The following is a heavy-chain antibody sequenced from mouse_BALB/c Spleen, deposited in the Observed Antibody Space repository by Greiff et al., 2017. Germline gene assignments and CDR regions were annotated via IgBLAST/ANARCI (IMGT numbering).Heavy chain of an antibody. V-gene: IGHV7-3*02. CDR3: ARDAGDY. CDR2: IRNKANGYTT. J-gene: IGHJ2*01. Sequence: EVQLVESGGGLVQPGGSLRLSCATSGFTFTDYYMSWVRQPPGKALEWLGFIRNKANGYTTEYSASVKGRFTISRDNSQSILYLQMNTLRAEDSATYYCARDAGDYWGQGTTLTASS. CDR1: GFTFTDYY.